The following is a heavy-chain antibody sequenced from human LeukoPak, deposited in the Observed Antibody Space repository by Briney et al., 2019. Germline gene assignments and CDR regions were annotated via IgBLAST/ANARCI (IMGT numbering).Heavy chain of an antibody. CDR2: IYYSGSA. V-gene: IGHV4-59*01. D-gene: IGHD6-13*01. Sequence: SETLSLTCTVSGGSISSYYWSWIRQPPGKGLEWIGYIYYSGSANYNPSLKSRVTISVDTSKNQFSLKLSSVTAADTAVYYCARDMCSSTFLSFDIWGQGTMVTVSS. CDR3: ARDMCSSTFLSFDI. J-gene: IGHJ3*02. CDR1: GGSISSYY.